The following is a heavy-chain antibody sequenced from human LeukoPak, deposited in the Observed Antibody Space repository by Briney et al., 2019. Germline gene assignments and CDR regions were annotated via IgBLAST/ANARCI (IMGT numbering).Heavy chain of an antibody. D-gene: IGHD3-3*01. CDR3: ASQGRITIFGVVPRQAFDI. CDR2: IYYSGST. J-gene: IGHJ3*02. Sequence: SETLSLTCTVSGGSISSGDYYWSWIRQPPGKGLEWIGYIYYSGSTNYNPSLKSRVTISVDTSKNQFSLKLSSVTAADTAVYYCASQGRITIFGVVPRQAFDIWGQGTMVTVSS. V-gene: IGHV4-61*08. CDR1: GGSISSGDYY.